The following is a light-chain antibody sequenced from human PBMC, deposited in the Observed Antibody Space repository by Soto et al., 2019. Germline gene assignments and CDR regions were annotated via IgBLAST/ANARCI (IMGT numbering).Light chain of an antibody. CDR1: QSVTSTH. Sequence: EIVLTQSPGTLSLSPGERATLSCRASQSVTSTHLAWYQQKPGQAPRLLIYDASTRATGIPDRFSGSGSGTDFTRTISRLEPEDFAVYCCQQFDGSLWTFGPGTKVDIK. CDR2: DAS. J-gene: IGKJ1*01. V-gene: IGKV3-20*01. CDR3: QQFDGSLWT.